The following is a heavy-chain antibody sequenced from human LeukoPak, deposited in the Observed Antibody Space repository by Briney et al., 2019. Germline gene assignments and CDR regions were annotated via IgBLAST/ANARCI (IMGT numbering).Heavy chain of an antibody. CDR1: GFTFSSYS. CDR3: TNFQTVGVKPFEH. J-gene: IGHJ5*02. CDR2: ISPDSGFT. D-gene: IGHD1-26*01. V-gene: IGHV3-21*01. Sequence: GGSLRLSCAASGFTFSSYSMNWVRQAPGKGLEWVSSISPDSGFTPQADSVKGRFTISRDNAKNSLHLQMESLRVEDTAVYYCTNFQTVGVKPFEHWGQGTLVTVSS.